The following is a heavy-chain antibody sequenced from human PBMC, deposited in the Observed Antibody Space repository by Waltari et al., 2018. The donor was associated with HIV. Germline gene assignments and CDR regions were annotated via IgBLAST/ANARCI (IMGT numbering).Heavy chain of an antibody. V-gene: IGHV4-59*01. J-gene: IGHJ4*02. CDR3: AKESWAHSSGWQFDY. Sequence: QVHLQESGPGLVKASETLSLTCSVSGGSIRGDYWSWIRQPPGMGLEWIGYIYYTGSTNDNPSLKSRITMSLSPSKTQFALKVNSVTSADTGVYYCAKESWAHSSGWQFDYWGPGILVTVSS. D-gene: IGHD6-19*01. CDR1: GGSIRGDY. CDR2: IYYTGST.